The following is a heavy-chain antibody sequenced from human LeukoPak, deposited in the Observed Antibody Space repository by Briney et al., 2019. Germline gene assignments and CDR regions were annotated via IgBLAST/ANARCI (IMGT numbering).Heavy chain of an antibody. V-gene: IGHV4-4*07. J-gene: IGHJ6*03. CDR1: GGSISSYY. CDR3: ARAYDSSGLYYYYYYMDV. CDR2: IYTSGST. Sequence: TSETLSLTCTVSGGSISSYYWSWIRQPAGKGLEWIGRIYTSGSTNYNPSLKSRVTISVDTSKNQFSLKLSSVTAADTAVYYCARAYDSSGLYYYYYYMDVWGKGTTVTISS. D-gene: IGHD3-22*01.